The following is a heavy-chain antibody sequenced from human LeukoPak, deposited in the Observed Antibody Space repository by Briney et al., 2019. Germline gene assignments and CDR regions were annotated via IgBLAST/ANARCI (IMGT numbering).Heavy chain of an antibody. CDR2: ISYDGSNK. Sequence: PGRSLRLSCAASGFTFSAYAMHWVRQAPGKGLEWVAVISYDGSNKYYADSVKGRFTISRDNSKNTVYLQMNSLRAEDTAVYYCAKVYGGNGNDAFDIWGQGTMVTVSS. D-gene: IGHD4-23*01. CDR1: GFTFSAYA. J-gene: IGHJ3*02. CDR3: AKVYGGNGNDAFDI. V-gene: IGHV3-30-3*01.